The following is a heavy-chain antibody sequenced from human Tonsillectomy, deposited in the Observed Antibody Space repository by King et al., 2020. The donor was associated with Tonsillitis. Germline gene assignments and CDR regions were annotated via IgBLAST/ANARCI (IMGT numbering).Heavy chain of an antibody. V-gene: IGHV1-46*01. D-gene: IGHD6-19*01. Sequence: VQLVESGAEVKKPGASVKVSCKASGYTFTTYYIHWVRQAPGQALEWMGIINPSGGSTSYAQTFQGRVTMTRDTSTSTVYMEVSSLRYEDTAVYSCARGFQWLQPVGYFDYWGQGTLVTVSS. CDR2: INPSGGST. CDR1: GYTFTTYY. CDR3: ARGFQWLQPVGYFDY. J-gene: IGHJ4*02.